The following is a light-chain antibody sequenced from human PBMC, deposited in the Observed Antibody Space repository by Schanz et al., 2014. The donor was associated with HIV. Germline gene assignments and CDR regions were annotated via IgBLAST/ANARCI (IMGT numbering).Light chain of an antibody. CDR1: SSNIGAGYD. V-gene: IGLV1-51*01. CDR3: GIWDTSLNVVV. CDR2: DNN. J-gene: IGLJ2*01. Sequence: QSVLAQPPSASGAPGQRVTISCTGSSSNIGAGYDVHWYQQLPGTAPKLLIYDNNKRPSGIPDRFSGSKSGTSATLGITGLQTGDEADYYCGIWDTSLNVVVFGGWTKLTVL.